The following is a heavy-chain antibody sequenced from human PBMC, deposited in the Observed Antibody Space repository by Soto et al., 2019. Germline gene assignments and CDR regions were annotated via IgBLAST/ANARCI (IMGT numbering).Heavy chain of an antibody. Sequence: SVKVSCKASGGTFSSYAISGVRQAPGQGLEWMGGIIPIFGTANYAQKFQGRVTITADESTSTAYMELSSLRSEDTAVYYCASDYDSSGYYYYLFGYWGQGTLVTVSS. CDR1: GGTFSSYA. CDR2: IIPIFGTA. CDR3: ASDYDSSGYYYYLFGY. J-gene: IGHJ4*02. V-gene: IGHV1-69*13. D-gene: IGHD3-22*01.